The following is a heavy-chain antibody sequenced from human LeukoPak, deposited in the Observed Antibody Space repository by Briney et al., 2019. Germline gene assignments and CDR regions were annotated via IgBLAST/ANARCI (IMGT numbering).Heavy chain of an antibody. CDR3: AKLGQMAAEY. CDR1: GFSFRTSS. CDR2: IRDDESDK. J-gene: IGHJ4*02. V-gene: IGHV3-30*02. Sequence: GGSLRLSCEASGFSFRTSSMHWVRQAPGKGLAWVAFIRDDESDKYYADSVRGRFTISRDNSKNTLYLQMSSLRDEDTAVYYCAKLGQMAAEYWGQGTLVTVSS. D-gene: IGHD5-24*01.